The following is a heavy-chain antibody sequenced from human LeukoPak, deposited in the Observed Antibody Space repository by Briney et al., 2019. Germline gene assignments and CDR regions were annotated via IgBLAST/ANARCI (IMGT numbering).Heavy chain of an antibody. CDR1: GFTVSSNY. J-gene: IGHJ6*02. D-gene: IGHD3-10*01. V-gene: IGHV3-53*04. CDR2: IYSGGST. CDR3: ARDSTSRYYYYGMDV. Sequence: GGSLRLSCAASGFTVSSNYMSWVRQAPGKGLEWVSVIYSGGSTYYADSVKGRFTISRHSSKNTLYLQMNSLRAEDTAVYYCARDSTSRYYYYGMDVWGQGTTVTVSS.